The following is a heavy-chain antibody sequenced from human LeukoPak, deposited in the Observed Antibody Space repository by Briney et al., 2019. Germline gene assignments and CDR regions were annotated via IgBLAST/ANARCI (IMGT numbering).Heavy chain of an antibody. CDR3: AKGSSSSRPYYFDY. CDR1: RITSSNYA. D-gene: IGHD6-6*01. CDR2: ISGSYT. Sequence: GSLRLSCAASRITSSNYAMSWVRQDPGKGLEWVSAISGSYTWYADSVKGRFTISTDNSKNTLYLQMNSLRAEDTALYYCAKGSSSSRPYYFDYWGQGTLVTVSS. V-gene: IGHV3-23*01. J-gene: IGHJ4*02.